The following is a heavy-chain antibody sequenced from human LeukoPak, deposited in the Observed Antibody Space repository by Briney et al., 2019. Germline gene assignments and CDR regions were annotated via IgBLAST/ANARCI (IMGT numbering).Heavy chain of an antibody. CDR2: IIPIFGTA. V-gene: IGHV1-69*05. J-gene: IGHJ5*02. D-gene: IGHD3-3*01. CDR3: ARARSPQYYDFWSGYPAVWFDP. CDR1: GYTFTGYY. Sequence: GASVKVSCKASGYTFTGYYMHWVRQAPGQGLEWMGGIIPIFGTANYAQKFQGRVTITTDESTSTAYMELSSLRSEDTAVYYCARARSPQYYDFWSGYPAVWFDPWGQGTLVTVSS.